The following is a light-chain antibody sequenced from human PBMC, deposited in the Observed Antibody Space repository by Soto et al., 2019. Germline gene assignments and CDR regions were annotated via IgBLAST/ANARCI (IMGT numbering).Light chain of an antibody. Sequence: QSALTQPASVSGSPGQSITISCTGTSSDVGGYNYVSWYQQHPGKAPKLMIYDVSNRPSGVSNRFSGSKSGNTASLTISGLTDEDEADYYCSSYPRSSTTNYVFGTGTKVTVL. J-gene: IGLJ1*01. V-gene: IGLV2-14*01. CDR2: DVS. CDR1: SSDVGGYNY. CDR3: SSYPRSSTTNYV.